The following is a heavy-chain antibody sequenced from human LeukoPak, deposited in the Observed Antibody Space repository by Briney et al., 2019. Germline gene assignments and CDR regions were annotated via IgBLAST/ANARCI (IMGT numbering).Heavy chain of an antibody. Sequence: SETLSLTCTVSGGSISSYYWGWIRQPPGKGLEWIGSIYHSGSTYYNPSLKSRVTISVDTSKNQFSLKLSSVTAADTAVYYCARVPFYYYYYMDVWGKGTTVTVSS. CDR3: ARVPFYYYYYMDV. CDR2: IYHSGST. CDR1: GGSISSYY. V-gene: IGHV4-38-2*02. J-gene: IGHJ6*03.